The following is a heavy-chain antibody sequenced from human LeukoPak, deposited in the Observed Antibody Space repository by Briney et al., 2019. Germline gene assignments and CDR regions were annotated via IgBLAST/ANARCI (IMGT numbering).Heavy chain of an antibody. CDR1: GGTISSYY. V-gene: IGHV4-59*01. J-gene: IGHJ3*02. CDR3: ARDSVGYNSDAFDI. D-gene: IGHD5-24*01. Sequence: PSETLSLTCTVSGGTISSYYWSWIRQPPGKGLEWIGYIYYSGSTIYNPSLKSRVTISVDTSKNQFSLKLSSVTAADTALYYSARDSVGYNSDAFDIWGQGTMVTVSS. CDR2: IYYSGST.